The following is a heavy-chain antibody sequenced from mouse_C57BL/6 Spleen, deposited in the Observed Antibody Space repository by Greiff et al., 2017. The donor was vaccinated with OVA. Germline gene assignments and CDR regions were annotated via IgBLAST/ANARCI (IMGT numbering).Heavy chain of an antibody. V-gene: IGHV5-4*01. D-gene: IGHD1-1*01. CDR2: ISDGGSYT. CDR3: ARKEASTVFDY. J-gene: IGHJ2*01. CDR1: GFTFSSYA. Sequence: EVQLVESGGGLVKPGGSLKLSCAASGFTFSSYAMSWVRQTPEKRLEWVATISDGGSYTYYPDNVKGRFTISRDNAKNNLYLQMSHLKSEDTAMYYCARKEASTVFDYWGQGTTLTVSS.